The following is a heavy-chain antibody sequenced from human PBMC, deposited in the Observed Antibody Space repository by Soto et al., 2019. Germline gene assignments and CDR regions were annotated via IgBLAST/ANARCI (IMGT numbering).Heavy chain of an antibody. D-gene: IGHD5-18*01. CDR3: ARDKIALEEDTAMEYYYYYYMDV. Sequence: QVQLQESGPGLVKPSETLSLTCTVSGGSISSYYWSWIRQPPGKGLEWIGYIYYSGSTNYNPSLQSRVTISVDTSKNQFSLKLSSVTAADTAVYYCARDKIALEEDTAMEYYYYYYMDVWGKGTTVTVSS. J-gene: IGHJ6*03. V-gene: IGHV4-59*01. CDR2: IYYSGST. CDR1: GGSISSYY.